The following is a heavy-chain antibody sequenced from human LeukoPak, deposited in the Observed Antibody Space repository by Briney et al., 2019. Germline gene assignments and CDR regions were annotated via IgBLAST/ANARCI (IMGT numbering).Heavy chain of an antibody. CDR3: ARRRGHDNGWRSFYYYIDV. CDR2: VNHRGGT. J-gene: IGHJ6*03. D-gene: IGHD6-19*01. CDR1: GFTFSSYG. Sequence: PGGSLRLSCAASGFTFSSYGMSWVRQPPGKGLEWIGEVNHRGGTNYNPSLKSPVTMSVDTSKNQFSLKVTSVTAADTAVYYCARRRGHDNGWRSFYYYIDVWGRGTTVTVSS. V-gene: IGHV4-34*01.